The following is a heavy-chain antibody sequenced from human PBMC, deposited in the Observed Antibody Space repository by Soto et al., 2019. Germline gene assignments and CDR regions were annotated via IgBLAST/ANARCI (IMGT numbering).Heavy chain of an antibody. Sequence: PXGCLRLSCAASGFSVSSYSMSWVRQAPGKGLEWVSAISGSSGKTYYADSVKGRFTISRDNSKNTLYLQMNSLRAEDTAVYYCAKVIPARLPYYYGMDVWAQGTTVTVSS. CDR1: GFSVSSYS. V-gene: IGHV3-23*01. J-gene: IGHJ6*02. D-gene: IGHD6-6*01. CDR3: AKVIPARLPYYYGMDV. CDR2: ISGSSGKT.